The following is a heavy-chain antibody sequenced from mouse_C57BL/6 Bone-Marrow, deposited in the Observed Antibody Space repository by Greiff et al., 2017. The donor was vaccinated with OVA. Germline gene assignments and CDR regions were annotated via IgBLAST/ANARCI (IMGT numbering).Heavy chain of an antibody. J-gene: IGHJ4*01. V-gene: IGHV5-17*01. D-gene: IGHD1-1*01. CDR1: GFTFSDYG. Sequence: DVHLVESGGGLVKPGGSLKLSCAASGFTFSDYGMHWVRQAPEKGLEWVAYISSGSSTIYYADTVKGRFTISRDNAKNTLFLQMTSLRSEDTAMYYCARLNYGSSYGYAMDYWGQGTSVTVSS. CDR3: ARLNYGSSYGYAMDY. CDR2: ISSGSSTI.